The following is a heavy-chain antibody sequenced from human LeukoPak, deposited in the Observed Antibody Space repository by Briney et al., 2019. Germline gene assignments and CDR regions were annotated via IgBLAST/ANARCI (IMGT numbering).Heavy chain of an antibody. D-gene: IGHD1-26*01. CDR3: ARRRGRYSGDAFDI. V-gene: IGHV5-51*01. J-gene: IGHJ3*02. CDR1: GYSFTNYW. CDR2: IFPSDSDT. Sequence: PGESLKISCKGSGYSFTNYWIGWVRQMPGKGLEWMGIIFPSDSDTRYSPSFQGQVTISADKSMSTAYLQWSSLKASDTAMYYCARRRGRYSGDAFDIWGQGTMVTVSS.